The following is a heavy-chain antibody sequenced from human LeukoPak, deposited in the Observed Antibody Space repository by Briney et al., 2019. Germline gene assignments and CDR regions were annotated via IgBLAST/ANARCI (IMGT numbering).Heavy chain of an antibody. CDR3: ARPKVGARNWFDP. V-gene: IGHV1-46*01. D-gene: IGHD1-26*01. J-gene: IGHJ5*02. CDR2: INPGGGST. CDR1: GYTFTTYY. Sequence: ASVKVSCKASGYTFTTYYMHWVRQAPGQGLEWMGIINPGGGSTSYAQKFQGRVTMTRDTSISTAYMELSRLRSDDTAVYYCARPKVGARNWFDPWGQGTLVTVSS.